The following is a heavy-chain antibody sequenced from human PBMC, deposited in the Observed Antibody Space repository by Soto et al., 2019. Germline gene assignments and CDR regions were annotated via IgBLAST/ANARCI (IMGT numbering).Heavy chain of an antibody. D-gene: IGHD2-2*01. V-gene: IGHV1-3*01. CDR2: INAGNGNT. Sequence: ASVKVSCKASGYTFTSYAMHWVRQAPGQRLEWMGWINAGNGNTKYSQKFQGRVTITRDTSASTAYMELSSLRSEDTAVYYCASGDIVVLPDPLKTDTYYYYYGMDVWGQGTTVTISS. CDR3: ASGDIVVLPDPLKTDTYYYYYGMDV. CDR1: GYTFTSYA. J-gene: IGHJ6*02.